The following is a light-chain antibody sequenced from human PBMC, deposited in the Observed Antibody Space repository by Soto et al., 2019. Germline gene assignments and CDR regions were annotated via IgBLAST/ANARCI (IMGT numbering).Light chain of an antibody. Sequence: DIQMTQSPSSLSASVGDRVTITCRASQSVGSYLSWYQHRPGEAPKLLIYAASSLQSGVPSRFSGSGSGTEFTLTISSLQPEDFATYSCQQNYNAPPTFGQGTQVAIK. J-gene: IGKJ1*01. CDR2: AAS. V-gene: IGKV1-39*01. CDR1: QSVGSY. CDR3: QQNYNAPPT.